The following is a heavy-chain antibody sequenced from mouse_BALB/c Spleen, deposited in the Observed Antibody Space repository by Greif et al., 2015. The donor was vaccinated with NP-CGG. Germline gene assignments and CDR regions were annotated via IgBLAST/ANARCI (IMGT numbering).Heavy chain of an antibody. CDR1: GYTFTDYA. CDR2: ISTYYGDA. CDR3: ARSGFITTATGAMDY. J-gene: IGHJ4*01. V-gene: IGHV1S137*01. Sequence: VQLQESGAELVRPGVSVKISCKGSGYTFTDYAMHWVKQSHAKSLEWIGVISTYYGDASYNQKFKGKATMTVDKSSSTAYMELARLTSEDSAIYYCARSGFITTATGAMDYWGQGTSVTVSS. D-gene: IGHD1-2*01.